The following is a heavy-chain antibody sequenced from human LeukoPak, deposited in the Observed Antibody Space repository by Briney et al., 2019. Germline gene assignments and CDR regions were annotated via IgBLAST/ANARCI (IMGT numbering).Heavy chain of an antibody. V-gene: IGHV4-39*01. CDR3: ARQFPNATEGFDI. CDR1: GDSINYSRYY. D-gene: IGHD2-15*01. Sequence: SETLSLTCAVSGDSINYSRYYWGWIRQAPGKGLEWLGLIYYSGSASYNPSLKVRIPMSVDTSKNPFSLKLRSVTAADTAVYYWARQFPNATEGFDIWGQGTMVTVSS. CDR2: IYYSGSA. J-gene: IGHJ3*02.